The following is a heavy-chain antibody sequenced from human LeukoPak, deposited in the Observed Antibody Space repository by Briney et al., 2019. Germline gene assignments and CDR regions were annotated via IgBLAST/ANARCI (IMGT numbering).Heavy chain of an antibody. V-gene: IGHV3-48*03. Sequence: PGGSLRLSCAASGFTFSSYEMNWVRQAPGKGLEWVSYISSGVSTVYYADSVKGRFTISRDNAKNSLYLQMNSLRAEDTAVYYCARDGLGEVFDIWGQGTMVTVPS. J-gene: IGHJ3*02. D-gene: IGHD3-16*01. CDR2: ISSGVSTV. CDR3: ARDGLGEVFDI. CDR1: GFTFSSYE.